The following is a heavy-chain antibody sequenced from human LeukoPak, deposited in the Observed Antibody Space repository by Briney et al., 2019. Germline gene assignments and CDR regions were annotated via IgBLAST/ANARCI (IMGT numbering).Heavy chain of an antibody. CDR1: GFTFSGYW. Sequence: QAGGSLRLSCAASGFTFSGYWMHWVRQAPGKGLEWVANLKQDGSEKHFADSVKSRFTISRDNAENSLYLQMNSLRAEDTAMYYCARGTIAAPGTDYWGQGTLVTVSS. J-gene: IGHJ4*02. V-gene: IGHV3-7*01. CDR3: ARGTIAAPGTDY. CDR2: LKQDGSEK. D-gene: IGHD6-13*01.